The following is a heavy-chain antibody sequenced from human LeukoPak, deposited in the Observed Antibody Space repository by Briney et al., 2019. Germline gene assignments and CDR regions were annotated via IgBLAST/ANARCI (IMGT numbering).Heavy chain of an antibody. Sequence: GGSLRLSCVASGITFSTYAMSWVRQAPGKGLGWVSFIRNKASGGTTEHAASVRGRFTTSRDDSKSIAYLQMNSLKTEDTALYYCTRDRIMTDFWGQGTLVTVSS. CDR1: GITFSTYA. CDR3: TRDRIMTDF. D-gene: IGHD2-15*01. J-gene: IGHJ4*02. CDR2: IRNKASGGTT. V-gene: IGHV3-49*04.